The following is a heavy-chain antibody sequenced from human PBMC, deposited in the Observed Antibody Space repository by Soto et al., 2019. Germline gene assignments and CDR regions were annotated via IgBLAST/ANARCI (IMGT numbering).Heavy chain of an antibody. CDR3: ARANTAMERPYYYYGMDV. J-gene: IGHJ6*02. CDR2: IIPIFGTA. Sequence: SVKVSCKASGGTFSSYAISWVRQAPGQGLEWMGGIIPIFGTANYAQKFQGRVTITADESTSTAYMELSSLRSEDTAVYYCARANTAMERPYYYYGMDVCGQGPTVTVSS. D-gene: IGHD5-18*01. CDR1: GGTFSSYA. V-gene: IGHV1-69*13.